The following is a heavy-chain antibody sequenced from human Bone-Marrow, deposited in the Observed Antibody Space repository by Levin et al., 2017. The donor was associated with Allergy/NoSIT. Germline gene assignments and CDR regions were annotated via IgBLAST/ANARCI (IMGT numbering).Heavy chain of an antibody. CDR2: ISHDGNME. D-gene: IGHD3-22*01. V-gene: IGHV3-30*04. J-gene: IGHJ6*02. CDR1: GFTFNNYA. Sequence: GESLKISCAASGFTFNNYAMHWVRQDPGKGLEWVAVISHDGNMEYYADSVKGRFTVSRDNSKNTLSLEMTSLRAEDSAVYYCARDEYLYEGSGYYEVIYHYAMDVWGQGTTVTVSS. CDR3: ARDEYLYEGSGYYEVIYHYAMDV.